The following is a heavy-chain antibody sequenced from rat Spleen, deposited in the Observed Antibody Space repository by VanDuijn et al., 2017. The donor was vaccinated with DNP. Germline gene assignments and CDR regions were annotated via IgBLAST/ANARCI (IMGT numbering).Heavy chain of an antibody. D-gene: IGHD1-3*01. J-gene: IGHJ1*01. Sequence: EVKLVESGGGLVQPGRSLKLSCAASGFNFNDCWLGWVRQAPGKGLEWIGEINKDSSTTNSSPSLRERFTISRDNAQNSLYLQMSKVGSDDTAIYYCARKSFKGWFFDFWGPGTMVTVSS. CDR3: ARKSFKGWFFDF. V-gene: IGHV4-2*01. CDR2: INKDSSTT. CDR1: GFNFNDCW.